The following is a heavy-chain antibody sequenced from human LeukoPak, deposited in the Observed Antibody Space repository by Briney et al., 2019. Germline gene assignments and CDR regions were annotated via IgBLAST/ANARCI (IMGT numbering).Heavy chain of an antibody. D-gene: IGHD5-12*01. Sequence: PSESLSLTRTVSVGSTRSYYWSCIRQPPGKRLWWIGCIYYSGSTNYNPSLKSRVTISVDTSKNQFSLKLSSVTTADTAVYYCERGYSGYDFWYFDLWGRGTLVTVSS. CDR1: VGSTRSYY. CDR2: IYYSGST. J-gene: IGHJ2*01. CDR3: ERGYSGYDFWYFDL. V-gene: IGHV4-59*01.